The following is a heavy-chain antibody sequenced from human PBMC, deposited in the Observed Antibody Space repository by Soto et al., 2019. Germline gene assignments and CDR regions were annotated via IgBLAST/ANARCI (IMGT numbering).Heavy chain of an antibody. V-gene: IGHV2-5*02. Sequence: QITVKESGPTLVKATQSLTLTCTFSGFSLSTSGGGVGWIRQPPGKALQWLAVIYWDDDKSYSPSLKSRLTITMYTSKNQVALTMTHMDPVDTATYFCAHTKVTHSLGPHFGFSGQVTLVTVSS. CDR3: AHTKVTHSLGPHFGF. CDR2: IYWDDDK. J-gene: IGHJ4*02. CDR1: GFSLSTSGGG. D-gene: IGHD1-26*01.